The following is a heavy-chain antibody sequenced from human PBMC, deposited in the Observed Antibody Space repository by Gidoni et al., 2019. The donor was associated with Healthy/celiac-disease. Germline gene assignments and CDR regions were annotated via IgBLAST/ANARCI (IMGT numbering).Heavy chain of an antibody. CDR3: ARLRTGSYYDSSGFNWFDP. J-gene: IGHJ5*02. CDR2: IYYSGST. CDR1: GGSISSSSYY. V-gene: IGHV4-39*01. D-gene: IGHD3-22*01. Sequence: QLQLQESGPGLVKPSETLSLTCTVSGGSISSSSYYWGWIRQPPGKGLEWIGSIYYSGSTYYNPSLKSRVTISVDTSKNQFSLKLSSVTAADTAVYYCARLRTGSYYDSSGFNWFDPWGQGTLVTVSS.